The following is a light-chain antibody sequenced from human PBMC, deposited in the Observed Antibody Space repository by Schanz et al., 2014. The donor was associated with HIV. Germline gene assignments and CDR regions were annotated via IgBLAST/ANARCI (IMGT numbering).Light chain of an antibody. CDR1: QSVSSNY. V-gene: IGKV3-20*01. CDR3: QQYGSSPKT. CDR2: GAS. J-gene: IGKJ2*01. Sequence: EIVMTQSPATLSVSPRERTTLSCRASQSVSSNYLAWYQQKPGQAPRLLIYGASSRAPGIPDRFSGSGSGRDFTLTISRLEPEDLAVYYCQQYGSSPKTFGQGTKLEI.